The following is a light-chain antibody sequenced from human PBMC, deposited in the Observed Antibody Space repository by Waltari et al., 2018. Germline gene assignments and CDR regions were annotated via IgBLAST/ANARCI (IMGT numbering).Light chain of an antibody. Sequence: EIVLTQSPATLSLSPGDRATLSCRASQNIINFLAWYQQKPGQAPSLLIFDASKRATGIPARFSGSGSGTDFTLTISSLEPEDFAVYYCHQRRNWPGTFGQGTKVEIK. CDR1: QNIINF. V-gene: IGKV3-11*01. CDR3: HQRRNWPGT. J-gene: IGKJ1*01. CDR2: DAS.